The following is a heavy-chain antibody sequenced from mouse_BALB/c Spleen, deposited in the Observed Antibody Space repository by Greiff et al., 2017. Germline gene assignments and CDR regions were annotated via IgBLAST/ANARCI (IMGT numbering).Heavy chain of an antibody. CDR3: DYYGSSYYYAMDY. CDR2: IDPANGNT. CDR1: GFNITDTY. J-gene: IGHJ4*01. D-gene: IGHD1-1*01. Sequence: EVKLMESGAELVKPGASVKLSCTASGFNITDTYMHWVKQRPEQGLEWIGRIDPANGNTKYDPKFQGKATITADTSSNTAYLQLSSLTSEDTAVYYCDYYGSSYYYAMDYWGQGTSVTVSS. V-gene: IGHV14-3*02.